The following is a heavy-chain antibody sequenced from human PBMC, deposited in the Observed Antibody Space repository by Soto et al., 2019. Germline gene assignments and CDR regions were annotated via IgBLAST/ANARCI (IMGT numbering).Heavy chain of an antibody. D-gene: IGHD4-17*01. CDR2: MYYSVST. Sequence: PSETLSLTCTVSGGSIIRTDNYWVWIRLPPGKGLDSVATMYYSVSTYYNPSLKSRVTISVDTSKNQFSLKLSSVTAADTAVYYCARRRVPDGAYIDDWGQGTLVTVSS. CDR3: ARRRVPDGAYIDD. CDR1: GGSIIRTDNY. J-gene: IGHJ4*02. V-gene: IGHV4-39*01.